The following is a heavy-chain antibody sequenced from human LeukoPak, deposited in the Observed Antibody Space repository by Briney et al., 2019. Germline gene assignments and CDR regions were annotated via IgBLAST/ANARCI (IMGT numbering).Heavy chain of an antibody. D-gene: IGHD3-22*01. CDR1: GFTFSDFW. CDR2: INRDGSDI. CDR3: AKDPQDSSGYFPVGTFDY. V-gene: IGHV3-7*03. J-gene: IGHJ4*02. Sequence: GGSLRLSCVVSGFTFSDFWISWVRQAPGKGLEWVANINRDGSDIYYVDSVKGRFTISRDNSKNTVYLQMNSLRAEDTAVYYCAKDPQDSSGYFPVGTFDYWGQGTLVTVSS.